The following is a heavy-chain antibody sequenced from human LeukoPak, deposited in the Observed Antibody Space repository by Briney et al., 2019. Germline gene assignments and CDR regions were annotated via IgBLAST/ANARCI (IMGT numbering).Heavy chain of an antibody. V-gene: IGHV1-18*01. CDR3: ARNLWFGESSDAFDM. CDR2: ISTYNGRT. CDR1: NYTFISYS. J-gene: IGHJ3*02. D-gene: IGHD3-10*01. Sequence: GASVKVSCKASNYTFISYSITWVRQAPGQGLEWMGWISTYNGRTNYAPNFQDRVTMTSDTSISTAYMDMSSLRSDDTAVYYCARNLWFGESSDAFDMWGQGTMVTVSS.